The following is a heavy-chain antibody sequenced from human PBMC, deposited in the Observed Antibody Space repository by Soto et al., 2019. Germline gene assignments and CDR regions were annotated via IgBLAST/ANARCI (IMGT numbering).Heavy chain of an antibody. D-gene: IGHD2-15*01. CDR1: GGTFSSYA. J-gene: IGHJ5*02. Sequence: SVKVSCKASGGTFSSYAISWVRQAPGQGLEWMGGIIPIFGTANYAQKFQGRVTITADKSTSTAYMELSSLRSEDTAVYYCAREVVAATRWFDPWGQGTLVTVSS. CDR3: AREVVAATRWFDP. V-gene: IGHV1-69*06. CDR2: IIPIFGTA.